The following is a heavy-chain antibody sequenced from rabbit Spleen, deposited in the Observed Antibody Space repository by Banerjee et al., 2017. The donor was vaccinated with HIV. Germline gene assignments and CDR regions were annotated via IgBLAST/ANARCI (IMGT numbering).Heavy chain of an antibody. Sequence: QEQLVESGGDLVKPGASLTLTCIVSGFSYSSNNHMCWVRQAPGKGLEWIACIYAGSSGGTYYASWAKGRFTISKTSSTTVTLQMTSLTVADTATYFCARDAGRGDYIDGVCNLWGPGTLVTV. CDR1: GFSYSSNNH. V-gene: IGHV1S45*01. D-gene: IGHD8-1*01. CDR2: IYAGSSGGT. CDR3: ARDAGRGDYIDGVCNL. J-gene: IGHJ4*01.